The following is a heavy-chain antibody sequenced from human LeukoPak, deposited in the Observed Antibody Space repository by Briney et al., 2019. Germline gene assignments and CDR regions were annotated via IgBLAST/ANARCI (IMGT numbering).Heavy chain of an antibody. J-gene: IGHJ4*02. CDR3: ARQNLATAYDY. Sequence: SETLSLTCTVSGGSISSSTYYWGWIRQPPGKGLEWIGNIYYSGSTNYNPSLKSRVTISIHTSKNQFSLKLTSVTAADTAVYYCARQNLATAYDYWGQGTLVTVSS. D-gene: IGHD6-13*01. CDR2: IYYSGST. CDR1: GGSISSSTYY. V-gene: IGHV4-39*01.